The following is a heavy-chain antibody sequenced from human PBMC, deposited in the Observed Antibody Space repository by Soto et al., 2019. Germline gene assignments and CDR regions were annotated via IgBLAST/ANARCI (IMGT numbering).Heavy chain of an antibody. Sequence: QVQLQESGPGLVKPSETLSLTCTVSGGSISSYYWSWIRQPPGKGLEWSGYIYYSGSTNYNPSLKSRVTISVDTSKNQFSLKLSSVTAADTAVYYCARGYYDILTGYYVVFDYWGQGTLVTVSS. D-gene: IGHD3-9*01. CDR3: ARGYYDILTGYYVVFDY. CDR2: IYYSGST. V-gene: IGHV4-59*01. CDR1: GGSISSYY. J-gene: IGHJ4*02.